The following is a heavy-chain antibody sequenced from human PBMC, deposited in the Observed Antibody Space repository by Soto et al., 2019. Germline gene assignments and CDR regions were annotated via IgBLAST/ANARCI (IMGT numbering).Heavy chain of an antibody. Sequence: PGESLKISCKGSGYSFTSYWIGWVRQMPGKGLEWMGIIYPGDSDTRYSPSFQGQVTISADKSISTAYLQWSNLKASDTAMYYCARLEHSSGYFFAFDIWGQGTMVTVSS. D-gene: IGHD3-22*01. CDR3: ARLEHSSGYFFAFDI. CDR1: GYSFTSYW. V-gene: IGHV5-51*01. CDR2: IYPGDSDT. J-gene: IGHJ3*02.